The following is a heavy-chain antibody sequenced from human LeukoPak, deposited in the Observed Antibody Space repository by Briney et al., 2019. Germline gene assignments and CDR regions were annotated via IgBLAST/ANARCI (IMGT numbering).Heavy chain of an antibody. V-gene: IGHV5-10-1*01. J-gene: IGHJ4*02. CDR3: ASSPFMEVRGYDYYFDY. D-gene: IGHD3-10*01. CDR1: GYSFTSYW. Sequence: GESLKISCKGSGYSFTSYWISWVRQMPGKGLEWMGRIDPSDSYTNYSPSFQGHVTISADKSISTAYLQWSSLKASDTAMYYCASSPFMEVRGYDYYFDYWGQGTLVTVSS. CDR2: IDPSDSYT.